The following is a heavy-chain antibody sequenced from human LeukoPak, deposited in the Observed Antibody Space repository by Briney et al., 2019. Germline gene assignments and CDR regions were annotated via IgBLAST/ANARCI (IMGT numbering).Heavy chain of an antibody. Sequence: ASVKISCKASGYTFTSYYMHWVRQAPGQGLEWMGIINPSGGRTSYAQKFQGRVTMTRDTSTSTVYMELSSLRSEDTAVYYCARCLRGGDFVAQDAFDIWGQGTMVTVSS. J-gene: IGHJ3*02. CDR1: GYTFTSYY. CDR3: ARCLRGGDFVAQDAFDI. D-gene: IGHD2-21*02. V-gene: IGHV1-46*01. CDR2: INPSGGRT.